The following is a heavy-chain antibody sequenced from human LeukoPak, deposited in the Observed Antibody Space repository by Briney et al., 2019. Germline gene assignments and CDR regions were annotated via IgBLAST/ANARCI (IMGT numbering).Heavy chain of an antibody. J-gene: IGHJ6*03. CDR2: ISGSGGST. Sequence: PGGSLRLSCAASGFTFSSYGMSWVRQAPGKGLEWVSAISGSGGSTYYTDSVKGRFTISRDNSKNTLYLQMNSLRAEDTAVYYCAKQVRVDYYYYMDVWGKGTTVTISS. CDR3: AKQVRVDYYYYMDV. CDR1: GFTFSSYG. V-gene: IGHV3-23*01. D-gene: IGHD3-10*01.